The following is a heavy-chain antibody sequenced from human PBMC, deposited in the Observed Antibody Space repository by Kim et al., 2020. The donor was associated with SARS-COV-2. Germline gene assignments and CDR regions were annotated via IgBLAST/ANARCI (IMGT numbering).Heavy chain of an antibody. V-gene: IGHV3-21*01. CDR2: IVSSSSYI. CDR1: GFTFNSYS. CDR3: ARGKQWLPNFDY. J-gene: IGHJ4*02. Sequence: GGSLRLSCAASGFTFNSYSMNWVRQAPGKGLEWVSTIVSSSSYIYYADSVKGRFTISRDNAKNSLYLQMDNLRAEDTAVYYCARGKQWLPNFDYWGQGTLITVSS. D-gene: IGHD6-19*01.